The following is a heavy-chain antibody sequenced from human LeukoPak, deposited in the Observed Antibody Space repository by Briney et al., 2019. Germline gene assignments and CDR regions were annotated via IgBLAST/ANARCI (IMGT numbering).Heavy chain of an antibody. D-gene: IGHD4-23*01. CDR2: ISSSSSYI. CDR3: ARVDADYGGTDY. Sequence: GGSLRLSCAASGFTFSNAWMSWVRQAPGKGLEWVSSISSSSSYIYYADSVKGRFTISRDNAKNSLYLQMNSLRAEDTAVYYCARVDADYGGTDYWGQGTLVTVSS. J-gene: IGHJ4*02. V-gene: IGHV3-21*01. CDR1: GFTFSNAW.